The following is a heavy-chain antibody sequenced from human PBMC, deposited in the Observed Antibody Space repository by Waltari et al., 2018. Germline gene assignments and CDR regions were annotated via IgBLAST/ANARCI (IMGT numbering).Heavy chain of an antibody. J-gene: IGHJ4*02. Sequence: QVQLQQWGAGLLKPSETLSLTCAVYGGSFSGYYWSWIRQPPGKVLEWIGEINHSESTNYNPSLKSRVTISVDTSKNQFSLKLSAVTDADTAVYDCARSPPNQPIRGWGQGTLVTVSS. CDR2: INHSEST. CDR3: ARSPPNQPIRG. D-gene: IGHD3-10*01. V-gene: IGHV4-34*01. CDR1: GGSFSGYY.